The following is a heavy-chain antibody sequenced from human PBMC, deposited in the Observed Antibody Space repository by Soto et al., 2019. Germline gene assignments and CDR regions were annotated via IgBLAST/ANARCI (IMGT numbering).Heavy chain of an antibody. J-gene: IGHJ4*02. V-gene: IGHV4-59*01. CDR3: ARVKSGSYFDS. D-gene: IGHD1-26*01. Sequence: ETLSLTCTVSGGSISSYYWSWIRQPPGKGLEWIGYIYYSGSTNYNPSLKSRVAMSVDTSKNQFSLKLSSVTAADTAVYYCARVKSGSYFDSWGQGTLVTVSS. CDR2: IYYSGST. CDR1: GGSISSYY.